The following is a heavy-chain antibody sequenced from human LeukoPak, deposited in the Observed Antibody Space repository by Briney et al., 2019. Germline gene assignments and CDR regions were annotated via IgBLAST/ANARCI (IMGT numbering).Heavy chain of an antibody. D-gene: IGHD6-13*01. J-gene: IGHJ4*02. CDR3: AKDPRRYSRTGGYFDY. Sequence: PGGSLRLSCAASGFSLSKYAMYWVRQAPGKGLKWVAIISYDGSNKYYADSVKGRFTISRDNSKNTLYLQMNSLRAEDTAVYYCAKDPRRYSRTGGYFDYWGQGTLVTVSS. CDR1: GFSLSKYA. CDR2: ISYDGSNK. V-gene: IGHV3-30*04.